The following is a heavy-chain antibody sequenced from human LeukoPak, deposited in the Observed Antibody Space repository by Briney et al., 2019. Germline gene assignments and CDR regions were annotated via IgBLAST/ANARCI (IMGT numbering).Heavy chain of an antibody. J-gene: IGHJ5*02. D-gene: IGHD3/OR15-3a*01. CDR3: ARDRTGDNWFDP. Sequence: ASETLSLTCTVSGDSISSYYWSWIRQPPGKGPEWIGYIYYSGSTNYNPSLKSRVTMSVDTSKNQFSLKLSSVTAADTAVYYCARDRTGDNWFDPWGQGTLVTVSS. CDR1: GDSISSYY. V-gene: IGHV4-59*01. CDR2: IYYSGST.